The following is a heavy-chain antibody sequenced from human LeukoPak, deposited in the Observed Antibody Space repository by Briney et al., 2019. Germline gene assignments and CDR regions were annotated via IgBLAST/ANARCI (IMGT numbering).Heavy chain of an antibody. CDR1: GFSFPDYA. J-gene: IGHJ4*02. Sequence: GGSLRLSCAASGFSFPDYAMHWVRHPPGKCLEWVSGISWNSGHIVYADSVKGRFTISRDNAKTSLYLQMNSLRAEDMAFYYCAKDLGPLTYYYDSSSYSGAFDSWGQGTLVTVSS. V-gene: IGHV3-9*03. CDR2: ISWNSGHI. D-gene: IGHD3-22*01. CDR3: AKDLGPLTYYYDSSSYSGAFDS.